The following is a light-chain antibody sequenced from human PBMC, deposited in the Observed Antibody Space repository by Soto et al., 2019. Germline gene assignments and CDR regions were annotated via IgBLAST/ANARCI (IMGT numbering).Light chain of an antibody. Sequence: QSVLTQPPSVSGAPGQRVTISCAGSRYNIGAGFDVHWFQQLPGTAPKLLIYRNTNRPSGVPDRFSGSKSGTSASLAITGLQADDEADYYCQSYDSSLSAYVFGTGTKLTVL. J-gene: IGLJ1*01. CDR2: RNT. CDR3: QSYDSSLSAYV. CDR1: RYNIGAGFD. V-gene: IGLV1-40*01.